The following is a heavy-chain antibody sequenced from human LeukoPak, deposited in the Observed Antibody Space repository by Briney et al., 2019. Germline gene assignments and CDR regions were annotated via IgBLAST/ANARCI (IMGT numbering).Heavy chain of an antibody. CDR3: ARVVRAVAGPYFDY. CDR1: GFTFSSYW. Sequence: GGSLRLSCAASGFTFSSYWMSWVRQAPGKGLEWVANIKQDGSEKYYVDSVKGRFTISRDNSKNTLYLQMNSLRAEDTAVYYCARVVRAVAGPYFDYWGQGTLVTVSS. CDR2: IKQDGSEK. V-gene: IGHV3-7*03. J-gene: IGHJ4*02. D-gene: IGHD6-19*01.